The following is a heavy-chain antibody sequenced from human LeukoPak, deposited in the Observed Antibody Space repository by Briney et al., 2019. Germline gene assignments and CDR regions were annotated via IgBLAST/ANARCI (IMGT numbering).Heavy chain of an antibody. V-gene: IGHV3-23*01. CDR1: GFTFSSYA. CDR3: AKDRRTYSSSWGFFDY. Sequence: GGSLRLSCAASGFTFSSYAMSWVRQAPGKGLEWVSAISGSGGSTYYADSVKGRFTISRDNPKNTLYLQMNSLRAEDTAVYYCAKDRRTYSSSWGFFDYWGQGALVTVSS. J-gene: IGHJ4*02. CDR2: ISGSGGST. D-gene: IGHD6-6*01.